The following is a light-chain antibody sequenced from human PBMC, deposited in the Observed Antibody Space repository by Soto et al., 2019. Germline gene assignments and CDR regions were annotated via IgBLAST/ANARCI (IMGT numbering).Light chain of an antibody. CDR1: QSISSSY. V-gene: IGKV3-11*01. Sequence: EIVLTQSPGTLSLSPGERATLSCRASQSISSSYLAWYRQKPGQAPRLLIYGASNRADGIPARFSGSWSGTDFTLTIDSLEPEDFALYFCQQRFNWPRTFGQGTKVDI. CDR2: GAS. J-gene: IGKJ1*01. CDR3: QQRFNWPRT.